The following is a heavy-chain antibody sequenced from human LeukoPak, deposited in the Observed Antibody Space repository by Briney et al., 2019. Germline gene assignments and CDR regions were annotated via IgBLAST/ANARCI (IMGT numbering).Heavy chain of an antibody. J-gene: IGHJ6*02. V-gene: IGHV4-59*01. CDR2: IYNSGST. Sequence: SETLSLTCTVSGGSISGYYWSWIRQPPRKGLEWIGNIYNSGSTNYNPSLKSRVTISVDSSKNQLSVKLSSVTAADTAVYFCVRDLVATIDHYYYGMDVWGQGTTVTVS. CDR1: GGSISGYY. D-gene: IGHD5-12*01. CDR3: VRDLVATIDHYYYGMDV.